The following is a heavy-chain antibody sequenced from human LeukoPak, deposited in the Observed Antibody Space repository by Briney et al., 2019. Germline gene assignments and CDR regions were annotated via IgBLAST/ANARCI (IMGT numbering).Heavy chain of an antibody. CDR2: MYTVVTT. CDR1: GFTVSGTH. D-gene: IGHD2-21*02. CDR3: AKDEVTSGGGLAS. J-gene: IGHJ4*02. V-gene: IGHV3-53*01. Sequence: VGAPRLSCAASGFTVSGTHMSWVHHAPGTGLEWVSAMYTVVTTYYADSGKGRFTISRDNSKNTLYLHMNSLRAEDTAVYYCAKDEVTSGGGLASWGQGTLVTASS.